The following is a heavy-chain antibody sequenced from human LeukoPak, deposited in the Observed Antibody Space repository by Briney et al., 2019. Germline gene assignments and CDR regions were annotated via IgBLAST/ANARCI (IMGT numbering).Heavy chain of an antibody. CDR3: AKDPDYYDSSGYDDY. CDR1: GFTFSSYA. Sequence: GGSLRLSCAASGFTFSSYAMSWVRQAPGKGLEWVSAISGSGGSTYYADSVKGRFTISRDNTKNTLYLQMNSLRAEDTAVYYCAKDPDYYDSSGYDDYWGQGTLVTVSS. J-gene: IGHJ4*02. CDR2: ISGSGGST. D-gene: IGHD3-22*01. V-gene: IGHV3-23*01.